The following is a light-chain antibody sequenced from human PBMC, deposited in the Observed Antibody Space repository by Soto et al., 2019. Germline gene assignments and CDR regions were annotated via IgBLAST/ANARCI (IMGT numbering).Light chain of an antibody. CDR2: DVN. CDR1: SSDVGGFEH. Sequence: QSVLTQPASVSGSPGQSITISCTGASSDVGGFEHVSWYQQHPGKVPKLMIYDVNNRPSGVSNRFSGSKSGNTASLTISGLQAEDEADYFCSSYTSSNTYVFGTGTKVTVL. V-gene: IGLV2-14*03. J-gene: IGLJ1*01. CDR3: SSYTSSNTYV.